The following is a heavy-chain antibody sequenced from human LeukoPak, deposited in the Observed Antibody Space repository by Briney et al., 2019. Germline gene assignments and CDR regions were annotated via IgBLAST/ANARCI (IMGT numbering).Heavy chain of an antibody. CDR2: ISSSSSTI. V-gene: IGHV3-48*01. D-gene: IGHD6-19*01. CDR3: ARDAVAGTFYYYYYMDV. Sequence: GGSLRLSCAASGFTFSSYWMNWVRQAPGKGLEWVSYISSSSSTIYYADSVKGRFTISRDNAKNSLYLQMNSLRAEDTAVYYCARDAVAGTFYYYYYMDVWGKGTTVTVSS. CDR1: GFTFSSYW. J-gene: IGHJ6*03.